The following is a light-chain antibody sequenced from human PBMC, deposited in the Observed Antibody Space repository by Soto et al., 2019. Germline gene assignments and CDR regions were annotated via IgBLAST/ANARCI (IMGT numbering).Light chain of an antibody. CDR2: GAS. CDR3: HQYDSSPLT. J-gene: IGKJ4*02. Sequence: EIVLTQSPGTLSLSPGERATLSCRASQSVSSSYLAWYQQKPGQAPRLLIYGASSRATGIPDRFSGSGSGTDFTLTISRLEPEDFAVYYCHQYDSSPLTFGRGTKVEI. V-gene: IGKV3-20*01. CDR1: QSVSSSY.